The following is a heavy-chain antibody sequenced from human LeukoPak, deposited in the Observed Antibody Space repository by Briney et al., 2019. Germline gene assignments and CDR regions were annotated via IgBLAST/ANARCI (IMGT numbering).Heavy chain of an antibody. CDR3: ARDWRDYNWGSYRDY. Sequence: AGRSLRLSCAASGFSFSSYAMHWVRQAPGKGLDWVAVISYDGSNKYSADSVKGRFTISRDNSKNTLYLQMNSLRAEDTAIYYCARDWRDYNWGSYRDYWGQGTLVTVSS. J-gene: IGHJ4*02. D-gene: IGHD3-16*02. CDR1: GFSFSSYA. CDR2: ISYDGSNK. V-gene: IGHV3-30-3*01.